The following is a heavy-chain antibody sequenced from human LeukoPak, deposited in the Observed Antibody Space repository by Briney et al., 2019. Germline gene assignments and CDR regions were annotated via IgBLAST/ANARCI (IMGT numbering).Heavy chain of an antibody. CDR2: INHSGST. J-gene: IGHJ4*02. CDR3: ARADFWSGLSGY. CDR1: GGSFSGYY. V-gene: IGHV4-34*01. Sequence: SETLSLTCAVYGGSFSGYYWSRIRQPPGKGLEWIGEINHSGSTNYNPSLKSRVTISVDTSKNQFSLKLSSVTAADTAVYYCARADFWSGLSGYWGQGTLVTVSS. D-gene: IGHD3-3*01.